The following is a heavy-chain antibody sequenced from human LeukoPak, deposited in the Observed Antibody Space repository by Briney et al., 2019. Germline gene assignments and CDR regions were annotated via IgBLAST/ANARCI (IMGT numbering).Heavy chain of an antibody. V-gene: IGHV3-49*04. J-gene: IGHJ4*02. Sequence: PGRSLRLSCTASGFTFGDYAMSWVRQAPRKGLEWVGFIRSKAYGGTTEYAASVKGRFTISRDDSKSIAYLQMTSLKTEDTAVYYRTRAEGDFWSGYYSFDYWGQGTLVTVSS. CDR3: TRAEGDFWSGYYSFDY. CDR1: GFTFGDYA. D-gene: IGHD3-3*01. CDR2: IRSKAYGGTT.